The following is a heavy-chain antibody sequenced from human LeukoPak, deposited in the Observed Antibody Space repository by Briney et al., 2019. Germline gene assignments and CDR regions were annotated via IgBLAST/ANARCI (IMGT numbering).Heavy chain of an antibody. CDR1: GFTFSSNG. V-gene: IGHV3-23*01. J-gene: IGHJ4*02. CDR2: ISGRGGST. D-gene: IGHD1-26*01. Sequence: AGSLTRSCAAYGFTFSSNGMSWVRQAQGQGLEWVSAISGRGGSTYYADSVKGRFTISRDNSKNTLYLQMNSLRAEDTAVYYCASGMDVDYWGQGTLVTVSS. CDR3: ASGMDVDY.